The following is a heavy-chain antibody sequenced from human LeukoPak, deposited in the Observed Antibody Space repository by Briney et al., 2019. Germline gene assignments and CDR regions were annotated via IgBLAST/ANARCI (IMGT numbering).Heavy chain of an antibody. CDR3: ASHGSGSYVDY. Sequence: SETLSLTCTVSGDSLSSYYWSWIRQPPGKGLEWIGYIYYSGSTNYNPSLKSRVTISVDTSKNQFSLKLSSVTAADTAVYYCASHGSGSYVDYWGQGTLVTVSS. CDR1: GDSLSSYY. J-gene: IGHJ4*02. V-gene: IGHV4-59*01. D-gene: IGHD3-10*01. CDR2: IYYSGST.